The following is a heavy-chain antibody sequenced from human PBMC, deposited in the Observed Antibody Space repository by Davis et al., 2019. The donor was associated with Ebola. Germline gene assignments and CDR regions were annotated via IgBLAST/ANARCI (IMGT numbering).Heavy chain of an antibody. Sequence: PGGSLRLSCTVSHTSITRHYWTWIRQPPGKGLEWIGNVYHTGTTSYNPSLRGRVAMSLDTSNSQFSLELISVTAADTGVYFCAGDLRNTFDIWGRGTLVTVSS. V-gene: IGHV4-59*11. CDR2: VYHTGTT. CDR3: AGDLRNTFDI. J-gene: IGHJ3*02. CDR1: HTSITRHY. D-gene: IGHD4-17*01.